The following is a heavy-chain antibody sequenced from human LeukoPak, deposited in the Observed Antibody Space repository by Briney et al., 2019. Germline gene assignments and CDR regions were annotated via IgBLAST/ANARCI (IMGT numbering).Heavy chain of an antibody. CDR1: GYSFTDDY. J-gene: IGHJ4*02. V-gene: IGHV1-2*02. CDR2: INPNNGDT. Sequence: ASVKVSCKTSGYSFTDDYMNWVRQAPGQGLEWMGWINPNNGDTNYAQKFQGRVTMTRDTSIDTAYMELRSLRSDDTAVYYCAREGGLRGFDYWGQGTLVTVSS. D-gene: IGHD3/OR15-3a*01. CDR3: AREGGLRGFDY.